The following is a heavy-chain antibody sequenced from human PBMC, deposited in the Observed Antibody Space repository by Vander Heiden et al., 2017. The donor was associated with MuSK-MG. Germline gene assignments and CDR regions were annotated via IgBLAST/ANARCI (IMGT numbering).Heavy chain of an antibody. J-gene: IGHJ4*02. CDR3: AKDIAQFGLSFDY. V-gene: IGHV3-9*01. CDR1: GFTFDDYA. Sequence: EVQLVESGGGLVQPGRSLRLSCAASGFTFDDYAMHWVRQAPGKGLEWVSGISWNSGSIGYADSVKGRFTISRDNAKNSLYLQMNSLRAEDTALYYCAKDIAQFGLSFDYWGQGTLVTVSS. D-gene: IGHD3-10*01. CDR2: ISWNSGSI.